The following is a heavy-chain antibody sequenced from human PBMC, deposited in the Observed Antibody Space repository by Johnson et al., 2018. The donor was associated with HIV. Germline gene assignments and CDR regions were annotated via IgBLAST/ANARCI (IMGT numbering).Heavy chain of an antibody. J-gene: IGHJ3*02. CDR1: GFTSSSYA. Sequence: VQLVESGGGVVQPGGSLRLSCAASGFTSSSYAMSWVRQAPGKGLEWVSAIRGSGGSTYYADSVKGRFTISRDNSKNTLYLQMNSLRAEDTAVYYCTSRRDGYNLIGIWGQGTMVTVSS. CDR2: IRGSGGST. D-gene: IGHD5-24*01. CDR3: TSRRDGYNLIGI. V-gene: IGHV3-23*04.